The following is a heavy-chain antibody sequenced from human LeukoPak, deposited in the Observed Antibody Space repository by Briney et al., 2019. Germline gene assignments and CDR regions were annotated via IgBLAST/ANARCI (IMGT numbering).Heavy chain of an antibody. CDR3: ARWGYTNGWYYFEN. V-gene: IGHV3-7*01. CDR2: IKQDGSET. Sequence: GGPLRLSCAASGFTFINYWMGWVRQAPGKGLEWVANIKQDGSETYYVDSVKGRFTISRDNAKNSLYLQMNSLRAEDTAVYYCARWGYTNGWYYFENWGQGTLVTVSS. J-gene: IGHJ4*02. CDR1: GFTFINYW. D-gene: IGHD6-19*01.